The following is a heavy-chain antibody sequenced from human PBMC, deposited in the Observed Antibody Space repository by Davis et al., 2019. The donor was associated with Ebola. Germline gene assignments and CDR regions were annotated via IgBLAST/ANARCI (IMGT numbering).Heavy chain of an antibody. V-gene: IGHV3-64D*08. CDR2: IRSDGINT. CDR1: GFTFSSYT. J-gene: IGHJ4*02. Sequence: GESLKTPCSASGFTFSSYTMHWVRQAPGKGLECVSAIRSDGINTYYADSVKGRFTISRDNSKNILYLQMSSLRAEDTAVYYCVKGIVGTAKVYWGQETLVTVSS. D-gene: IGHD1-26*01. CDR3: VKGIVGTAKVY.